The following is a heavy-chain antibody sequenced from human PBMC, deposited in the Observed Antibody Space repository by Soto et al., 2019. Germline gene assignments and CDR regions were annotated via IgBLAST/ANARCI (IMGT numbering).Heavy chain of an antibody. CDR1: GGSISSYY. Sequence: SETLSLTCTVSGGSISSYYWSWIRQPPGKGLEWIGYIYYSGSTNYNPSLKSRVTISVDTSKNQFSLKLSSVTAADTAVYYCARTLGYCSGGSCYSGGMLGYWGQGTLVTVSS. CDR3: ARTLGYCSGGSCYSGGMLGY. V-gene: IGHV4-59*01. J-gene: IGHJ4*02. D-gene: IGHD2-15*01. CDR2: IYYSGST.